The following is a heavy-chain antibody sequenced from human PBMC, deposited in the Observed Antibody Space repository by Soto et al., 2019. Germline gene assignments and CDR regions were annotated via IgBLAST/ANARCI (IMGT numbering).Heavy chain of an antibody. CDR2: ISGSGGST. V-gene: IGHV3-23*01. CDR1: GFTFSSYA. Sequence: GGSLRLSCAASGFTFSSYAMSWVRQAPGKGLEWVSAISGSGGSTYYADSVKGRFTISRGNSKNTLYLQMNSLRAEDTAVYYCAKAPHSSSWYEFDPWGQGTLVTVSS. J-gene: IGHJ5*02. D-gene: IGHD6-13*01. CDR3: AKAPHSSSWYEFDP.